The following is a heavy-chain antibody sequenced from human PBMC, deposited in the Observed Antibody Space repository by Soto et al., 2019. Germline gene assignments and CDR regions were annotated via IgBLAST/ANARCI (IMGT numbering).Heavy chain of an antibody. CDR2: INHSGST. CDR1: GGSFSGYY. Sequence: SETLSLTCAVYGGSFSGYYWSWIRQPPGKGLEWIGEINHSGSTNYNPSLKSRVTISVDTSKNQFSLKLSSVTAADTAVYYCARVGGSSWYGNYSSGMNAWAKGPRSPSP. CDR3: ARVGGSSWYGNYSSGMNA. V-gene: IGHV4-34*01. D-gene: IGHD6-13*01. J-gene: IGHJ6*02.